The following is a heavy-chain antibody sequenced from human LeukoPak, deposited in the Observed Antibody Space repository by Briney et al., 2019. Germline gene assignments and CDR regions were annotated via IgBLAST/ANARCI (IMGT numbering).Heavy chain of an antibody. J-gene: IGHJ2*01. CDR2: INWNSGSI. D-gene: IGHD6-13*01. Sequence: PGRSLRLSCAASGFTFYDYAMHWVRQAPGKGLEWVSGINWNSGSIGYADSVKGRFTISRDNAKNSLYLQMNSLRAEDMALYYCAKGPGLGAGKRYLDLWGRGTLVIVSS. CDR1: GFTFYDYA. V-gene: IGHV3-9*03. CDR3: AKGPGLGAGKRYLDL.